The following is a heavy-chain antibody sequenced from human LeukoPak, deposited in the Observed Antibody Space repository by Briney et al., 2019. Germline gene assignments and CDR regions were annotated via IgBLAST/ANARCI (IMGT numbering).Heavy chain of an antibody. CDR3: ARDGCSSTSCYASIVAKYCSGGSCLDY. J-gene: IGHJ4*02. CDR1: GFTFSSYW. CDR2: IKQDGSEK. V-gene: IGHV3-7*03. Sequence: QSGGSLRLSCAASGFTFSSYWMSWVRQAPGKGLEWVANIKQDGSEKYYVDSVKGRFTISRDNAKNSLYLQMNSLRAEDTAVYYCARDGCSSTSCYASIVAKYCSGGSCLDYWGQGTLVTVSS. D-gene: IGHD2-2*01.